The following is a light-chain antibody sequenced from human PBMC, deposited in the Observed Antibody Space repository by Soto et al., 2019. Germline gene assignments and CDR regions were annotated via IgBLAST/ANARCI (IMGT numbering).Light chain of an antibody. Sequence: GDRVTITCRTSQSIGGRLAWYQQKPGKAPNLLIYEASSLDRGVPSRFSGSGSGTEFTLTISSLQPDDFATYYCQQYDDYTITFGQGTRLEIK. CDR1: QSIGGR. V-gene: IGKV1-5*03. CDR2: EAS. CDR3: QQYDDYTIT. J-gene: IGKJ5*01.